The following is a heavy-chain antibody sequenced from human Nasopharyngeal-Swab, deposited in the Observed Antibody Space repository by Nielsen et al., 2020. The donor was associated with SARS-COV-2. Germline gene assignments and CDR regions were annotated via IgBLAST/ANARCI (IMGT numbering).Heavy chain of an antibody. CDR1: GFTFSSYG. CDR2: ISYDGSNR. Sequence: GESLKISCAASGFTFSSYGMHWVRQAPGKGLEWVAVISYDGSNRYYADSVKGRFTISRDNSKNTLYLQMNSLRAEDTATYYCAREGIDAFDIWGQGTMVTVSS. CDR3: AREGIDAFDI. V-gene: IGHV3-30*03. D-gene: IGHD2/OR15-2a*01. J-gene: IGHJ3*02.